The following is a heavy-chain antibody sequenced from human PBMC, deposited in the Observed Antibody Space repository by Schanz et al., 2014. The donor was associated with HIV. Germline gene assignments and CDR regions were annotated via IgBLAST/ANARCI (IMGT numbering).Heavy chain of an antibody. D-gene: IGHD6-13*01. CDR2: IWYDGTNK. CDR1: GFTFSTYA. Sequence: VRLLESGGGVVQPGRSLRVSCAASGFTFSTYAMHWARQAPGKGLEWVAVIWYDGTNKYYADSVKGRFTISRDNSKNTLYLEMISLRDEDTGVYYCARASRIAAADRDPRRHYYYGMDVWGQGTTVTVSS. V-gene: IGHV3-33*01. J-gene: IGHJ6*02. CDR3: ARASRIAAADRDPRRHYYYGMDV.